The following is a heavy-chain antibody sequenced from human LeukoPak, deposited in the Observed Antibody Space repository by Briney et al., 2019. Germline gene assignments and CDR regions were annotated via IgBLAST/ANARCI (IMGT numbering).Heavy chain of an antibody. CDR3: ARDLPAPYDSSGYSDY. Sequence: GGSLRLSCAASGFTFSSYAMHWVRQAPGKGLEWVAVISYDGSNKYYADSVKGRFTISRDNFKNTLYLQMNSLRAEDTAVYYCARDLPAPYDSSGYSDYWGQGTLVTVSS. V-gene: IGHV3-30-3*01. D-gene: IGHD3-22*01. CDR2: ISYDGSNK. J-gene: IGHJ4*02. CDR1: GFTFSSYA.